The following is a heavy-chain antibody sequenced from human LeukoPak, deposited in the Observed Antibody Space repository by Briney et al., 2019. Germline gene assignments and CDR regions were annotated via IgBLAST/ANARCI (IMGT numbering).Heavy chain of an antibody. CDR3: ARRQCSGGSCYYFDS. CDR2: IHPGDSST. D-gene: IGHD2-15*01. V-gene: IGHV5-51*01. CDR1: GYNFSNYW. J-gene: IGHJ4*02. Sequence: GESLKISCKGFGYNFSNYWIGWVRQMPGKGLEWMGIIHPGDSSTRYSPSLQGQVTILSDKSINTAYLQWSSLKASDTAMSYCARRQCSGGSCYYFDSWGQGTLVTVSS.